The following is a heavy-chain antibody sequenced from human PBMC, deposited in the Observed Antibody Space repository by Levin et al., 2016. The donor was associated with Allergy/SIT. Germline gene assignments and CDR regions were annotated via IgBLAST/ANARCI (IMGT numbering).Heavy chain of an antibody. CDR2: INPNSGGT. J-gene: IGHJ6*03. CDR1: GYTFTGYY. D-gene: IGHD6-19*01. Sequence: ASVKVSCKASGYTFTGYYMHWVRQAPGQGLEWMGWINPNSGGTKYSQKFQGRVTITRDTSASIAYMELSSLRSEDTAVYYCARYGAFSSGRYYMDVWGKGTTVTVSS. V-gene: IGHV1-2*02. CDR3: ARYGAFSSGRYYMDV.